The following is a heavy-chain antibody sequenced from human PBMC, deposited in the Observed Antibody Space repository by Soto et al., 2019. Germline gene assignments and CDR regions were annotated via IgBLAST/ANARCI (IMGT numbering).Heavy chain of an antibody. CDR3: ARPRPYCGGDCPDS. J-gene: IGHJ4*02. Sequence: EVQLVESGGGLVQPGGSLRLSCAASGFTFRSYWMNWVRQAPEKGLVWVSRMNSDGSSTSYADSVKGRFTISRDNAKNTLYLQMNSLRAEDTAVYYCARPRPYCGGDCPDSWGQGTLVTVSS. CDR2: MNSDGSST. CDR1: GFTFRSYW. D-gene: IGHD2-21*02. V-gene: IGHV3-74*01.